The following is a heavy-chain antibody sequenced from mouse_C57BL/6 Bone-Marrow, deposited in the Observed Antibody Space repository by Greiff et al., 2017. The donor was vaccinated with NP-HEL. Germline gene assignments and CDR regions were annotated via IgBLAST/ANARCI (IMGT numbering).Heavy chain of an antibody. Sequence: QVQLKESGAELARPGASVKLSCKASGYTFTSYGISWVKQRTGQGLEWIGEIYPRSGNTYYNEKFKGKATLTADKSSSTAYMELRSLTSEDSAVYFCANPLYYYGSSFSWGQGTTLTVSS. CDR3: ANPLYYYGSSFS. J-gene: IGHJ2*01. V-gene: IGHV1-81*01. CDR2: IYPRSGNT. CDR1: GYTFTSYG. D-gene: IGHD1-1*01.